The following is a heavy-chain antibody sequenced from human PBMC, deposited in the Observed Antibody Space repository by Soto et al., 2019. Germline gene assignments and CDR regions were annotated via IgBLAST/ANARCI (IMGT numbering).Heavy chain of an antibody. CDR2: ISAYNGNT. Sequence: ASVKVSCKASGYTFTSYGISWVRQAPGQGLEWMGWISAYNGNTNYAQKLQGRVTMATDTSTSTAYMELRSLRSDDTAVYYCARDRTIFGVDIPGYWGQGTLVTVSS. V-gene: IGHV1-18*01. CDR1: GYTFTSYG. D-gene: IGHD3-3*01. J-gene: IGHJ4*02. CDR3: ARDRTIFGVDIPGY.